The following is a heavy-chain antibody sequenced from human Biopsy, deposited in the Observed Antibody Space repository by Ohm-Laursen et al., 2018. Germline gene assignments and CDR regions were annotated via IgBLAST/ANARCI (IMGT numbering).Heavy chain of an antibody. D-gene: IGHD2-2*01. CDR1: GYTLTDLS. V-gene: IGHV1-24*01. CDR2: FAPENGKT. J-gene: IGHJ6*02. Sequence: ASVKVSCKVSGYTLTDLSMHWVRQAPGKGLEWMGGFAPENGKTIYAQKFRGRVTMTGDISSSTAYLDLHSLTSEDTATYFCARAIRNQLLPDVWGQGTTVTVSS. CDR3: ARAIRNQLLPDV.